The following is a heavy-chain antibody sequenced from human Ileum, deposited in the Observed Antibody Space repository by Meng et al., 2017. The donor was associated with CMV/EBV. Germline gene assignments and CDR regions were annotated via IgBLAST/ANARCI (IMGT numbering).Heavy chain of an antibody. Sequence: QVQLSQSGPGLVYPSLTLSPACAISGDSVSSNLAAWGWIRQAPSRGLEWLGRTYYRAKWYDDYAVSVKSRVTITPDTSKNQFSLHLNSVSPEDMAIYFCAREMGAHDYWGQGTLVTVSS. J-gene: IGHJ4*02. CDR3: AREMGAHDY. V-gene: IGHV6-1*02. CDR1: GDSVSSNLAA. CDR2: TYYRAKWYD. D-gene: IGHD4/OR15-4a*01.